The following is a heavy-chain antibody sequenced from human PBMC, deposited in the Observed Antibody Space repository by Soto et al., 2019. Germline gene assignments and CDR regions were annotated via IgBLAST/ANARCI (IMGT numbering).Heavy chain of an antibody. Sequence: EVQLVESGGGLVQPGRSLRLSCAASGFTFDDYAMHWVRQAPGKGLEWVSGISWNSGSIGYADSVKGRFTISRDNAKNSLYLQMNSLRAEDTALYYCAKDAARRIAAYDWYFDLWGRGTLVTVSS. CDR2: ISWNSGSI. CDR1: GFTFDDYA. CDR3: AKDAARRIAAYDWYFDL. D-gene: IGHD6-6*01. V-gene: IGHV3-9*01. J-gene: IGHJ2*01.